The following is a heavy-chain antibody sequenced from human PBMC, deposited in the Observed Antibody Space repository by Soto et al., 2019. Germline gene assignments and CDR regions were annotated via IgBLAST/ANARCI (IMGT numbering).Heavy chain of an antibody. Sequence: QVQLVQSGAEVKKPGSSVKFSCKASGGTFSSYAISWVRQAPGQGLEWMGGIIPIFGTANYAQKFQGRVTLTADESTSTAYMELSILRSEDTAVYYCARSRACTNGVCYISDYYYYGMDVWGQGTTVTVSS. V-gene: IGHV1-69*01. CDR1: GGTFSSYA. CDR3: ARSRACTNGVCYISDYYYYGMDV. D-gene: IGHD2-8*01. CDR2: IIPIFGTA. J-gene: IGHJ6*02.